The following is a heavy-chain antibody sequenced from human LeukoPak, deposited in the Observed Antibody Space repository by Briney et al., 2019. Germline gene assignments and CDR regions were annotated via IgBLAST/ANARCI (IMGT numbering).Heavy chain of an antibody. V-gene: IGHV1-3*01. CDR3: ARVWFWQPNNWFDP. J-gene: IGHJ5*02. Sequence: ASVKVSCKASGYTFTSYAMHWVRQAPGQRLEWMGWINAGNGNTKYSQKFQGRVTITRDTSASTAYMELSSLRSEDTAVYYCARVWFWQPNNWFDPWGREPWSPSPQ. CDR1: GYTFTSYA. D-gene: IGHD3-10*01. CDR2: INAGNGNT.